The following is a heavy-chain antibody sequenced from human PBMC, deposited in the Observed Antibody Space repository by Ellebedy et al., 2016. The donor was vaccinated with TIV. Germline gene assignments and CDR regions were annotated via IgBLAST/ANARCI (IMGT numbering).Heavy chain of an antibody. CDR1: RFSFSSYW. J-gene: IGHJ3*02. CDR2: IYQDGSKK. V-gene: IGHV3-7*01. Sequence: GGSLRLSCAASRFSFSSYWMSWVRQPPGKGLEWVANIYQDGSKKNYVDSVKGRFTISRDNAKNSLYLQMNSLRGEDTAVYYFATDGSYGDYRSPTHAFVMWGQGTLVTVSS. D-gene: IGHD4-17*01. CDR3: ATDGSYGDYRSPTHAFVM.